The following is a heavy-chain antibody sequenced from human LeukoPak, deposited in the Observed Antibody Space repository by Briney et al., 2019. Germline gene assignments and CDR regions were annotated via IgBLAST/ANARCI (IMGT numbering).Heavy chain of an antibody. CDR1: GYTFTSYY. CDR2: INTSGGST. V-gene: IGHV1-46*01. J-gene: IGHJ4*02. Sequence: ASVKVSCKASGYTFTSYYMHCVRQAPGQGLEWMGIINTSGGSTSYAQKFQGRVTMTRDTSTSTVYMELSSLRSEDTAVYYCARDHPEDGDYEFGCLDYWGQGTLVTVSS. D-gene: IGHD4-17*01. CDR3: ARDHPEDGDYEFGCLDY.